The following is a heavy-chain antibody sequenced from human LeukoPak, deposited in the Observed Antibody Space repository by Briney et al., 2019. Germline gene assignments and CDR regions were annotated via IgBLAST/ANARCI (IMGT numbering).Heavy chain of an antibody. D-gene: IGHD5-12*01. CDR2: IYYSGST. CDR1: GGSISSYY. J-gene: IGHJ5*02. CDR3: ARGSYSLLGNWFDP. Sequence: SETLSLTCTVSGGSISSYYWSWIRQPPGKGLEWIGNIYYSGSTNYNPSLKSRVTISVDTSKNQFSLKLSSVTAADTAVYYCARGSYSLLGNWFDPWGQGTLVTVSS. V-gene: IGHV4-59*01.